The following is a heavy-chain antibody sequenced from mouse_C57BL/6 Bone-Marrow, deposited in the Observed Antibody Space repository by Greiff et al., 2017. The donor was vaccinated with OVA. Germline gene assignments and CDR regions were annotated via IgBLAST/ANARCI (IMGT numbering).Heavy chain of an antibody. CDR2: IHPNSGST. CDR1: GYTFTSYW. Sequence: VQLQESGAELVKPGASVKLSCKASGYTFTSYWMHWVKQRPGQGLEWIGMIHPNSGSTNYNEKFKSKATLTVDKSSSTAYMQLSSLTSEDSAVYYCARPYLYYARDYWGQGTSVTVSS. D-gene: IGHD5-1*01. CDR3: ARPYLYYARDY. J-gene: IGHJ4*01. V-gene: IGHV1-64*01.